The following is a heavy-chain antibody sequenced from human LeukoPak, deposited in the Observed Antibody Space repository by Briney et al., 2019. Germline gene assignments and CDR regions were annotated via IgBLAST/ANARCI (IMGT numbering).Heavy chain of an antibody. CDR1: GGSISSYY. CDR3: ARVTIYYDILTGVAEHDAFDI. V-gene: IGHV4-4*07. D-gene: IGHD3-9*01. Sequence: SETLSLTCTVSGGSISSYYWSWIRQPAGKGLEWIGRIYTSGSTNYNPSLKSRVTMSVDTSKNQFSLKLSSVTAADTAVYYCARVTIYYDILTGVAEHDAFDIWGQGTMVTVSS. J-gene: IGHJ3*02. CDR2: IYTSGST.